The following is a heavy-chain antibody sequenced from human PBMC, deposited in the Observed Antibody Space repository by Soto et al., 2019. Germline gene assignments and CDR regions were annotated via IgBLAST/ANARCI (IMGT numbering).Heavy chain of an antibody. CDR1: GFTFSSYA. J-gene: IGHJ4*02. Sequence: EVQLLESGGGLVQPGGSLRLSCAASGFTFSSYAMCWVRQAPGKGLEWVSSISVRGDRTYYADSVKGRFTISRDNSRNTLHLQMNSLRAENTAVYYCAKDGYSITRNKQLDYWGQETLGTVSS. D-gene: IGHD3-3*01. CDR2: ISVRGDRT. CDR3: AKDGYSITRNKQLDY. V-gene: IGHV3-23*01.